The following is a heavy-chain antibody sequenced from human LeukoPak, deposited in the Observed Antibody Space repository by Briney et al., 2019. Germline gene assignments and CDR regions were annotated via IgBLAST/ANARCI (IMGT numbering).Heavy chain of an antibody. CDR1: GFTFSSYS. Sequence: GGSLRLSCAASGFTFSSYSMNWVRQAPGEGLEWVSSISSSSSYIYYADSVKGRFTISRDNAKNSLYLQMNSLRAEDTAVYDCAREGDYDSSGYYRGNDYWGQGTLVTVSS. D-gene: IGHD3-22*01. CDR2: ISSSSSYI. V-gene: IGHV3-21*01. CDR3: AREGDYDSSGYYRGNDY. J-gene: IGHJ4*02.